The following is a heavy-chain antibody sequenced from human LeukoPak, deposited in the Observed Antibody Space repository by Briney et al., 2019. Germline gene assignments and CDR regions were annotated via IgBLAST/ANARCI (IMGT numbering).Heavy chain of an antibody. V-gene: IGHV4-34*01. Sequence: SETLSLTCAVYGGSFSGYYWSWIRQPPGKGLEWIGEINHSGSTNYNPSLRSRVTISVDTSKNQFSLKLSSVTAADTAVYYCARAWYSSSWYFDYWGQGTLVTVSS. D-gene: IGHD6-13*01. CDR2: INHSGST. J-gene: IGHJ4*02. CDR1: GGSFSGYY. CDR3: ARAWYSSSWYFDY.